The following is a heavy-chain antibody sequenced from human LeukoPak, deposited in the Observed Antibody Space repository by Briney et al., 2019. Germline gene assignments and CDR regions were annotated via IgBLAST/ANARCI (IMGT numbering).Heavy chain of an antibody. CDR3: ATDSNNNGDYEA. CDR1: GFSVSSRY. V-gene: IGHV3-66*02. Sequence: GGSLRLSCAASGFSVSSRYMTWVRQAPGKGLEWVSFIYSGGSIYYADSLKGRFTISRDNSKNTLYLQMNSLRVEDTAVYYCATDSNNNGDYEAWGQGTLVTVSS. J-gene: IGHJ5*02. CDR2: IYSGGSI. D-gene: IGHD4-17*01.